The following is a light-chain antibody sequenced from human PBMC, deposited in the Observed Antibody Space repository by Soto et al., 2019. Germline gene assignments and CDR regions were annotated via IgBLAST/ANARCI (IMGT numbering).Light chain of an antibody. Sequence: EIVLTQSPATLSLSPGERATLSCRASQSVGSYLAWYQQKPGQAPRLLIYDASNRATGIPARFSGSGSGTDFTLTISSLEPEDFAVYYCTTRSNWPPTWTFGQGTKVEIK. V-gene: IGKV3-11*01. CDR3: TTRSNWPPTWT. J-gene: IGKJ1*01. CDR2: DAS. CDR1: QSVGSY.